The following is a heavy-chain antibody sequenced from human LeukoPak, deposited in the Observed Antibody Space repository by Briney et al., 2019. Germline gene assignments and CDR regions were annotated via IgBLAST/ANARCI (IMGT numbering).Heavy chain of an antibody. CDR3: AKAGGAINQLLSPQGSPY. Sequence: QAGGSLRLSCAASGFTFSSYAMSWVRQAPGKGLEWVSAISGSGGSTYYADSVKGRFTISRDNSKNTLYLQMNSLRAEDTAVYYCAKAGGAINQLLSPQGSPYWGQGTLVTVSS. J-gene: IGHJ4*02. D-gene: IGHD2-2*01. V-gene: IGHV3-23*01. CDR2: ISGSGGST. CDR1: GFTFSSYA.